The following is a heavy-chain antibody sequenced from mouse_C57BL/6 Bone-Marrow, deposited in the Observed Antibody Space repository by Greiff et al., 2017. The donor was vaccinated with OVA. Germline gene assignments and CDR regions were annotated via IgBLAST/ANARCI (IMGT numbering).Heavy chain of an antibody. J-gene: IGHJ2*01. D-gene: IGHD1-1*01. V-gene: IGHV1-18*01. CDR1: GYTFTDYN. CDR3: ARSWYGSSPLDY. CDR2: INPNNGGT. Sequence: EVQLQQSGPELVKPGASVKIPCKASGYTFTDYNMDWVKQSHGKSLEWIGDINPNNGGTIYNQKFKGKATLTVDKSSSTAYMELRSLTSEDTAVYYCARSWYGSSPLDYWGQGTTLTVSS.